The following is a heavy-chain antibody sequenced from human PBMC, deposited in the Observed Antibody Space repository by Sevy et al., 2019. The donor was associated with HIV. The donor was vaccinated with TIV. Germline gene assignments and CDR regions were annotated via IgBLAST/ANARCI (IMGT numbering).Heavy chain of an antibody. CDR2: ISYDGSNK. CDR1: GFTFSSYG. V-gene: IGHV3-30*18. D-gene: IGHD2-15*01. CDR3: AKDYGYCSGGSCSSIDY. J-gene: IGHJ4*02. Sequence: GGSLRLSCAASGFTFSSYGMHWVRQAPGKGLEWVAVISYDGSNKYYADSVKGRFTISRDNSKNTLYLQMNSLRAEDRAVYYCAKDYGYCSGGSCSSIDYWGQGTLVTVSS.